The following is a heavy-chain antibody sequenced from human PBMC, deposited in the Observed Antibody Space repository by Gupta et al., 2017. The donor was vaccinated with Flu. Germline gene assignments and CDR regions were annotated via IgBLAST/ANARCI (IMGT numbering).Heavy chain of an antibody. CDR2: IFSNDEK. D-gene: IGHD2-2*01. CDR1: GFALGNARLG. CDR3: ARSVPAAIRYPSYYYYYGMDV. Sequence: QVTLKESGPVLVKPTETLTLTCTVPGFALGNARLGVSSIRQPPGRALEWLAHIFSNDEKSYRTSLKSRLTISKDTSKSQVVLTMTNMDPVDTATYYCARSVPAAIRYPSYYYYYGMDVWGQGTTVTVSS. J-gene: IGHJ6*02. V-gene: IGHV2-26*01.